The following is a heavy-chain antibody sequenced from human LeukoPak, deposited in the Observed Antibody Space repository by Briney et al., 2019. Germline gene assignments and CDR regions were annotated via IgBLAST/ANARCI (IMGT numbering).Heavy chain of an antibody. CDR2: IYYSGST. J-gene: IGHJ5*02. CDR1: GGSISSGGYY. CDR3: AREGTSGTHLNWFDP. D-gene: IGHD1-1*01. Sequence: SETLSLTCTVSGGSISSGGYYWSWIRQHPGKGLEWIGYIYYSGSTYYNPSLKSRVTLSVDTSKNQFSLKLSSVTAADTAVYCCAREGTSGTHLNWFDPWGQGTLVTVSS. V-gene: IGHV4-61*08.